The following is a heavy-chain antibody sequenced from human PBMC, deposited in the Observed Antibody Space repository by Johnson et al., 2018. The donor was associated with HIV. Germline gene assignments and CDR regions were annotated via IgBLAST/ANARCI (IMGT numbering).Heavy chain of an antibody. D-gene: IGHD3-22*01. J-gene: IGHJ3*02. Sequence: QVQLVESGGGVVQPGRSLRLSCAASGFTFSSYGMHWVRQAPGKGLEWVAVISYDGSKEYYVDSVKGRFTISRDNSNNTLFLQMNSLRTEDTAVYYCVRGRITMQGVDLRGGAFDIWGQGTMVTVSS. CDR2: ISYDGSKE. V-gene: IGHV3-30*03. CDR1: GFTFSSYG. CDR3: VRGRITMQGVDLRGGAFDI.